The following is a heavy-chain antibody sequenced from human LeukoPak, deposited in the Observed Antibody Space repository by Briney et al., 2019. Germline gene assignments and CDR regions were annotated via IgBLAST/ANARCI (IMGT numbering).Heavy chain of an antibody. D-gene: IGHD6-13*01. Sequence: PSGTLSLTCAVSGGSISSSNWWSWVRQPPGKGLEWIGEIYHSGSTNYNPSPKSRVTISVDKSKNQFSLKLSSVTAADTAVYYCARVIAAAGTMTDQYYYYYYMDVWGKGTTVTVSS. J-gene: IGHJ6*03. V-gene: IGHV4-4*02. CDR1: GGSISSSNW. CDR2: IYHSGST. CDR3: ARVIAAAGTMTDQYYYYYYMDV.